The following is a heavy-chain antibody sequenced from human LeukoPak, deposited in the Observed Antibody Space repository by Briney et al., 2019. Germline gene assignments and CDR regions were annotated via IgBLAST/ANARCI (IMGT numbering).Heavy chain of an antibody. D-gene: IGHD4-17*01. CDR2: IYYSGST. Sequence: PSETLSLTCIVSGGSISSGDYYWSWIRQPPGKGLEWIGYIYYSGSTYYNPSLKSRVTISVDTSKNQFSLKLSSVTAADTAVYYCARDDWDYGDPRPRGYWGQGTLVTVSS. CDR1: GGSISSGDYY. J-gene: IGHJ4*02. V-gene: IGHV4-30-4*01. CDR3: ARDDWDYGDPRPRGY.